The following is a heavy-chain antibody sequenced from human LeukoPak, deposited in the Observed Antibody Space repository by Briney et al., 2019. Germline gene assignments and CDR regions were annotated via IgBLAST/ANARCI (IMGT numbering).Heavy chain of an antibody. CDR1: GYTFTGYY. J-gene: IGHJ6*03. D-gene: IGHD3-3*01. Sequence: ASVKVSCKASGYTFTGYYMHWVRQAPGQGLEWMGWINPNSGGTNYAQKFQGRVTMTRDTSISTAYMELSRLRSDDTAVYYCARSITIFGVVRVPYYMDVRGKGTTVTVSS. V-gene: IGHV1-2*02. CDR3: ARSITIFGVVRVPYYMDV. CDR2: INPNSGGT.